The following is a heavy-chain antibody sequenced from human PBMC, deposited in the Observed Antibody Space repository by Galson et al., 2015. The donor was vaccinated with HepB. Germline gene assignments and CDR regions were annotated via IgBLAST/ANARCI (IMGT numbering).Heavy chain of an antibody. J-gene: IGHJ4*02. CDR2: IKEDGSEK. CDR1: GFTFSNYW. V-gene: IGHV3-7*01. Sequence: SLRLSCAASGFTFSNYWMSWVRQAPGKGLEWVANIKEDGSEKYYVDSVKGRFTISRDNAKNSLYLQMNSLRAEETAVYYCARGGGNYYYWGQGPLDTASS. D-gene: IGHD3-3*01. CDR3: ARGGGNYYY.